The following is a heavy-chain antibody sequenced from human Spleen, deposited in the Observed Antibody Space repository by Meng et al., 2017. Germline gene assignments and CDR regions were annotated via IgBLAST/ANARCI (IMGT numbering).Heavy chain of an antibody. CDR3: ARRPTGIDY. Sequence: QVQLQESGPGLVKPSQTLSLTCAVYGGSFSGYYWSWIRQPPGKGLEWIGEIIHGGSPSYNPSLKSRVTISIDTSKNQLSLMLSSVTAADTAVYYCARRPTGIDYWGQGTLVTVSS. D-gene: IGHD2-8*02. CDR2: IIHGGSP. J-gene: IGHJ4*02. CDR1: GGSFSGYY. V-gene: IGHV4-34*09.